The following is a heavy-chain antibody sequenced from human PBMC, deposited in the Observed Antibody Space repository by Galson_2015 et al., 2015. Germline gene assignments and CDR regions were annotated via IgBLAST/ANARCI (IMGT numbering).Heavy chain of an antibody. D-gene: IGHD7-27*01. Sequence: SLRLSCAASGFPFSSYTMNWVRQAPGKGLQWVSSISGRSTFIFYSDSVKGRFTISRDNAKNSLSLQMNSLRGDDTAVYYCTRHLGIGSGSPEFWGQGTLV. V-gene: IGHV3-21*01. CDR1: GFPFSSYT. J-gene: IGHJ4*02. CDR2: ISGRSTFI. CDR3: TRHLGIGSGSPEF.